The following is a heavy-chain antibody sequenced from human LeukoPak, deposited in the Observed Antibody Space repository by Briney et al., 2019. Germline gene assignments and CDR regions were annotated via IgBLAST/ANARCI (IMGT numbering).Heavy chain of an antibody. CDR3: ARFFYGSGRSTQLDY. CDR2: ISSSGSTI. CDR1: GFTFSDYY. J-gene: IGHJ4*02. V-gene: IGHV3-11*01. D-gene: IGHD3-10*01. Sequence: GGSLRLSCAASGFTFSDYYMSWIRQAPGKGLEWVSYISSSGSTISYADSVKGRFTISRDNAKNSLYLQMNSLRAEDTAVYYCARFFYGSGRSTQLDYWGQGTLVTVSS.